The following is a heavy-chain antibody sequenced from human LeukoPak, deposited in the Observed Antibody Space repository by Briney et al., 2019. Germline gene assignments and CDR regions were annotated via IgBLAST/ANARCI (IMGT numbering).Heavy chain of an antibody. CDR1: GASMSSYY. V-gene: IGHV4-59*01. J-gene: IGHJ4*02. CDR2: IYYSGST. D-gene: IGHD3-16*01. Sequence: PSETLSLTCTVSGASMSSYYWSWIRQPPGKGLEWIGYIYYSGSTNYNPSLKSRVTISVDTSKNQFTLKLSSVTAADTAVYYCARGRYGWLPFDYWGQGTLVTVSS. CDR3: ARGRYGWLPFDY.